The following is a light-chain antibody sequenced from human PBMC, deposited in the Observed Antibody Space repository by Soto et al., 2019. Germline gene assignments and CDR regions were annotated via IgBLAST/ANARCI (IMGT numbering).Light chain of an antibody. CDR1: SSNIGNNP. CDR3: AAWDDSLTGSWV. CDR2: SNS. Sequence: QSVLTQPPSASGTPGQRVTISCSGSSSNIGNNPVNWYQQLLGTAPKLLIYSNSHRPSGVPDRFSGSKSGTSASLAISGLQSEDAADYSCAAWDDSLTGSWVFGGGTKLTVL. V-gene: IGLV1-44*01. J-gene: IGLJ3*02.